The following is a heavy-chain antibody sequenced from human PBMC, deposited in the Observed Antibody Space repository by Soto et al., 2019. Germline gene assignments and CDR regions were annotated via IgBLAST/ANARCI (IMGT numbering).Heavy chain of an antibody. Sequence: SQPLPLTCARYGDSMSGNSGAWNWIRQSSSTGLEWLGRTYYRSKWYNDYAVSVKSRITINPDTSKNQFSLQLNSVTPEDTAVYYCARGAIYAFWSGSYYYYGMDVWGQGTTVTVSS. CDR2: TYYRSKWYN. D-gene: IGHD3-3*01. CDR1: GDSMSGNSGA. V-gene: IGHV6-1*01. CDR3: ARGAIYAFWSGSYYYYGMDV. J-gene: IGHJ6*02.